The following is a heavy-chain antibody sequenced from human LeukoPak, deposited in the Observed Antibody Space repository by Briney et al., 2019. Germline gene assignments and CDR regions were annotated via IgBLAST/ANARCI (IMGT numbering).Heavy chain of an antibody. J-gene: IGHJ4*02. Sequence: PGGSLRLSCAASGFTFSSYWMSWVRQAPGKGLEWVANIEQDGSEKYYVDSVKGRFTISRDNAKNSLYLQMNSLRAEDTAVYYCARVDSVLLWFGELPNYFDYWGQGTLVTVSS. CDR3: ARVDSVLLWFGELPNYFDY. CDR2: IEQDGSEK. CDR1: GFTFSSYW. V-gene: IGHV3-7*01. D-gene: IGHD3-10*01.